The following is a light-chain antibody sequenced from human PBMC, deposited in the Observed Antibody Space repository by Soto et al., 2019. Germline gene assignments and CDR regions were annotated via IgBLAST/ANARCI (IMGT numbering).Light chain of an antibody. CDR1: QSLVYSDGNTY. CDR2: KVS. V-gene: IGKV2-30*01. Sequence: DVVMTQSPLSLPVTLGQPASISCRSSQSLVYSDGNTYLNCFQQRPGQSPRRLISKVSNRDSWVADRFIGSGSGSDFTMKISRLEAEDVGIYYCMQGSHWPPVTFGQGTRLEIK. J-gene: IGKJ5*01. CDR3: MQGSHWPPVT.